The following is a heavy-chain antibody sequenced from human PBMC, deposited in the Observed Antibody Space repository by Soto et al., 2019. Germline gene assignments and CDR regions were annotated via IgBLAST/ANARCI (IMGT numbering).Heavy chain of an antibody. CDR1: GFTVSSNY. D-gene: IGHD1-1*01. V-gene: IGHV3-21*01. J-gene: IGHJ4*02. Sequence: PGGSLRLSCAASGFTVSSNYMNWVRQAPGKGLEWVSSISSSSSYIYYADSVKGRFTISRDNTKNSLDLQMNSLRAEDTAVYYCARRYNWNDVWYFDYWGQGTLVTVSS. CDR3: ARRYNWNDVWYFDY. CDR2: ISSSSSYI.